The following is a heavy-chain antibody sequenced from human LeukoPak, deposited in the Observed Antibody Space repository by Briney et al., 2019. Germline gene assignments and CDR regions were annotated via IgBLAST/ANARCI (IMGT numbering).Heavy chain of an antibody. V-gene: IGHV4-59*01. CDR2: IYYSGST. CDR3: GRGARYYDSSGYYLNWFDP. Sequence: KASETLSLTCTVSGGSISSYYWSWIRQPPGKGLEWIGYIYYSGSTNYNPSLKSRVTISVDTSKNQFSLKLSSVTAADTAVYYCGRGARYYDSSGYYLNWFDPWGQGTLVTVSS. CDR1: GGSISSYY. J-gene: IGHJ5*02. D-gene: IGHD3-22*01.